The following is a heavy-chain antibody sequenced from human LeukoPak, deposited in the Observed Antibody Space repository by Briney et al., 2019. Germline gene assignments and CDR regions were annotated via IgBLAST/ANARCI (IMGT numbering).Heavy chain of an antibody. V-gene: IGHV4-34*01. CDR3: ARGHRRWLQLQQFAYYFDY. J-gene: IGHJ4*02. D-gene: IGHD5-24*01. CDR2: IDHSGST. Sequence: SETLSLPCAVYGGSFSGYYWSWIRQPPGKGLEWIGEIDHSGSTNYNPSLKSRVTISVGTFKKQFSLKLGSVTAADTAVYYCARGHRRWLQLQQFAYYFDYWGQGTLVTVSS. CDR1: GGSFSGYY.